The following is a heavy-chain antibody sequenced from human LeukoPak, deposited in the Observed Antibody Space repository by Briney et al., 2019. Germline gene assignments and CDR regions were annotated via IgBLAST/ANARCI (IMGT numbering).Heavy chain of an antibody. J-gene: IGHJ6*02. CDR1: GFTFSSYS. Sequence: PGGSLGLSCAASGFTFSSYSMNWVRQAPGKGLEWVSSISSSSSYIYYADSVKGRFTISRDNAKNSLFLHMTSLRAEDTAVYYCASLDFWSGKDYYYGMDVWGQGTTVTVSS. V-gene: IGHV3-21*01. CDR2: ISSSSSYI. CDR3: ASLDFWSGKDYYYGMDV. D-gene: IGHD3-3*01.